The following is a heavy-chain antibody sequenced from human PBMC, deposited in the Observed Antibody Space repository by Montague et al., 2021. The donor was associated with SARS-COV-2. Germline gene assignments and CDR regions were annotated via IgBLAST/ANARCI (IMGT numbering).Heavy chain of an antibody. V-gene: IGHV4-39*02. CDR3: ARRGRKHLPVATTIGGGDI. D-gene: IGHD5-12*01. CDR2: IYDSGST. Sequence: SETLSLTCTVSGGSISSSNYYWDWIRQPPGKGLEWIGSIYDSGSTYYNPSLKSRVTISVDTSKNHFSLKLSSVTAADTAVYYCARRGRKHLPVATTIGGGDIWGQGTMVTVSS. J-gene: IGHJ3*02. CDR1: GGSISSSNYY.